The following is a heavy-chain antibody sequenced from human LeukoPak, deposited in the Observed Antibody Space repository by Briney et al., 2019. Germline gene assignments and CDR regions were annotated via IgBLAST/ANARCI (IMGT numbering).Heavy chain of an antibody. Sequence: PGGSLRLSCAASGFTFSSYSMNWVRQAPGKGLEWVSSISSSSSYIYYADSVKGRFTISRDNAKNSLYLQMNSLRAEDTALYYCAKFWVVGDSSWFDPWGQGTLVIVSS. J-gene: IGHJ5*02. D-gene: IGHD3-16*01. CDR1: GFTFSSYS. CDR3: AKFWVVGDSSWFDP. V-gene: IGHV3-21*04. CDR2: ISSSSSYI.